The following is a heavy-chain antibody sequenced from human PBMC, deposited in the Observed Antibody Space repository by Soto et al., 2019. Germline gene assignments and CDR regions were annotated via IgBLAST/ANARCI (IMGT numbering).Heavy chain of an antibody. CDR3: ARSLFAWSGYYISHYYYYMDV. Sequence: ASVKVSCKASGGTFSSYTISWVRQAPGQGLEWMGRIIPILGIANYAQKFQGRVAITADKSTSTAYMELSSLRSEVTAVYYCARSLFAWSGYYISHYYYYMDVWGKGTTVTVSS. CDR1: GGTFSSYT. V-gene: IGHV1-69*02. J-gene: IGHJ6*03. D-gene: IGHD3-3*01. CDR2: IIPILGIA.